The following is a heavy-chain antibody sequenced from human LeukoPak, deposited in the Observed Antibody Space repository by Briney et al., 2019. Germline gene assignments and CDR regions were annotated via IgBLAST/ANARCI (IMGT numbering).Heavy chain of an antibody. CDR3: VIGGGMTTVIAPFDY. CDR1: GFTFGSSG. CDR2: ISGIGGST. Sequence: TGRSLRLSCSASGFTFGSSGMHWVRQAPGKGLEYVSAISGIGGSTYYADSVKGRFTIPRDNSKNTLYLQMSGLRAEDTAGYYCVIGGGMTTVIAPFDYWGQGTLVTVSS. V-gene: IGHV3-64D*09. D-gene: IGHD4-17*01. J-gene: IGHJ4*02.